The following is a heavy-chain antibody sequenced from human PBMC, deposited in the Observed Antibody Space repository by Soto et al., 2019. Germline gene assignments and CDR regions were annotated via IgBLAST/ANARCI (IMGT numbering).Heavy chain of an antibody. D-gene: IGHD1-26*01. V-gene: IGHV3-7*03. Sequence: PGGSLRLSCVVSGFTFSTYWMSWVRQAPGKGLECVANIKEDGSEKYYLDSVKGRFTIYRDNAKNSLYLQMNSLRAEDTAVYYCARDKVVGPTTLDYWGQGTLVTVSS. CDR3: ARDKVVGPTTLDY. CDR1: GFTFSTYW. CDR2: IKEDGSEK. J-gene: IGHJ4*02.